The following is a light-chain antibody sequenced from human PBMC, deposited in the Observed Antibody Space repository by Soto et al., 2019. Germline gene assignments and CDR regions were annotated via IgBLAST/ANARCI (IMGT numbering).Light chain of an antibody. V-gene: IGKV1-39*01. J-gene: IGKJ5*01. Sequence: DVQMTHTPSTEYPYVGDSVTITWRPSQSISSYLNWYQQKPGKAPNLMIYAASSLQSGVPSRFSGSGSGTDFALTISILEPEDFALYYCQQYGSSRSITFGQGTRLEIK. CDR1: QSISSY. CDR3: QQYGSSRSIT. CDR2: AAS.